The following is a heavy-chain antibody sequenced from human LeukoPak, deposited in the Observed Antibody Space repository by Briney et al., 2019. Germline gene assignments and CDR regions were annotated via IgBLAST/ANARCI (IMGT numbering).Heavy chain of an antibody. CDR1: GGSISIYY. J-gene: IGHJ6*02. CDR3: ARDLADDSSGHYYYYGMDV. Sequence: SETLSLTCTVSGGSISIYYWSWIRQPAGKGLEWIGRIYTSGSTNYNPSLKSRVTMSVDTSKNQFSLKLSSVTAADTAVYYCARDLADDSSGHYYYYGMDVWGQGTTVTVSS. CDR2: IYTSGST. D-gene: IGHD3-22*01. V-gene: IGHV4-4*07.